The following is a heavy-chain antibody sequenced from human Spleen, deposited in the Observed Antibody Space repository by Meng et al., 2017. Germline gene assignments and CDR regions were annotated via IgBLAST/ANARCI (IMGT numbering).Heavy chain of an antibody. V-gene: IGHV3-33*01. CDR2: IWYDGSNK. J-gene: IGHJ4*02. CDR3: ATISSDWADY. CDR1: GFTFSSYG. Sequence: GGSLRLSCAASGFTFSSYGMHWVRQAPGKGLEWVAVIWYDGSNKYYADSVKGRFTISRDNSKNTLYLQMNSLRAEDTAAYYCATISSDWADYWGQGTLVTVSS. D-gene: IGHD3-22*01.